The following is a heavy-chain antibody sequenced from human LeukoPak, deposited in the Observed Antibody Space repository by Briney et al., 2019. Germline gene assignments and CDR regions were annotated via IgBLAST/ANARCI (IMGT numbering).Heavy chain of an antibody. CDR3: VKDRDYDSSGHLYGFQH. V-gene: IGHV3-30*18. Sequence: GGSLRLSCAASGFTFSGYGMHWVRQAPGKELEWVAAIASDGNNKYYAESVKGRFTISRDNSWNTLYLQMNSLRAEDTAIYYCVKDRDYDSSGHLYGFQHWGQGTLVTVSS. J-gene: IGHJ4*02. CDR2: IASDGNNK. CDR1: GFTFSGYG. D-gene: IGHD3-22*01.